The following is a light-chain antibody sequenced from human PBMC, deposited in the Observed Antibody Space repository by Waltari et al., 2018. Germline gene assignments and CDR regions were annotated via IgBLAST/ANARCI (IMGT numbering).Light chain of an antibody. CDR1: NIGSKS. V-gene: IGLV3-21*04. CDR3: QVWDSTSDHVV. CDR2: YNS. Sequence: SYVLTQPPSVSVAPGKTARITCEGNNIGSKSVHWYPQKPGQTPVLVIYYNSDWPSGIPERFSGSNSGNTATLTISRVEAGDEADYYCQVWDSTSDHVVFGGGTKLTVL. J-gene: IGLJ2*01.